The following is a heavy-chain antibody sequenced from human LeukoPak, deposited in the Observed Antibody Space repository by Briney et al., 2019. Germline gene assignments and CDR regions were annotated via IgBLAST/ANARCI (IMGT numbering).Heavy chain of an antibody. J-gene: IGHJ3*02. D-gene: IGHD1-26*01. Sequence: GGSLRLSCAGSGFTLSSNWMHWVRQAPAKGLVWVSRFYSDGSRTNYADSVKGRFTISGDNAKNTQYLQMNSLRAEDTAVYYCARSGRGGAFDIWGQGTMVTVSS. CDR3: ARSGRGGAFDI. CDR1: GFTLSSNW. CDR2: FYSDGSRT. V-gene: IGHV3-74*01.